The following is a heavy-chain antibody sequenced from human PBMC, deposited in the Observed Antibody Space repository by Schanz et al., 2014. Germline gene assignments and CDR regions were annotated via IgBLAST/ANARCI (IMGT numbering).Heavy chain of an antibody. D-gene: IGHD1-1*01. CDR3: AKIERNED. J-gene: IGHJ4*02. CDR2: ITTAGTKM. V-gene: IGHV3-23*01. CDR1: GFTFSSYA. Sequence: EVQLLESGGGLVQPGGSLRLSCAASGFTFSSYAMSWVRQAPGKGLEWVAAITTAGTKMYYADSVRGRFTVSRDNSKNTLFLQMNSLRAEDTAVYFCAKIERNEDWGQGTLVTVSS.